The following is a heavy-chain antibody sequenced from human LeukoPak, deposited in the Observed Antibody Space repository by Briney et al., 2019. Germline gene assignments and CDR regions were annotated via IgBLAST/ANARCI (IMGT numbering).Heavy chain of an antibody. CDR3: AKFRAAAGTRDFDY. D-gene: IGHD6-13*01. CDR2: LSGSGSNT. CDR1: GFTFSSYA. J-gene: IGHJ4*02. Sequence: GGSLRLSCAASGFTFSSYAMTWVRQAPGKGLEWVSTLSGSGSNTYYADSVKGRFSISRDNSQSTLYLQMNSLRAEDTAVYYCAKFRAAAGTRDFDYWGQGTLVTVSS. V-gene: IGHV3-23*01.